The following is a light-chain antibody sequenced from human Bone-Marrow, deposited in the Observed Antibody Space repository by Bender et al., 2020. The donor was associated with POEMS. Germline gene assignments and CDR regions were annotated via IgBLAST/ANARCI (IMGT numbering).Light chain of an antibody. V-gene: IGLV2-8*01. Sequence: QSALTQPPSASGSPGQSVTISCTGTSSDVGGYNYVSWYQQHPGKAPKLMIYEVNKRPSGVPDRFSGSKSDNTASLTISGLQAEDEADYYCCSYAGSATLVFGGGTRLTVL. CDR1: SSDVGGYNY. CDR2: EVN. J-gene: IGLJ3*02. CDR3: CSYAGSATLV.